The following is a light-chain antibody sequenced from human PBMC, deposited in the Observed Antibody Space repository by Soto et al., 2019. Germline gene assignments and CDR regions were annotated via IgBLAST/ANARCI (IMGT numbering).Light chain of an antibody. CDR1: SSNIGAGYD. Sequence: QSVLTQPPSVSGAPGQRGTISCTGSSSNIGAGYDVHWYQQLPGTAPKLLIYGNSNRPSGVPDRFSGSKSGPSASLAITGLQAEDEADYYCQSYDSSLSVVFGGGTQLTVL. CDR2: GNS. CDR3: QSYDSSLSVV. V-gene: IGLV1-40*01. J-gene: IGLJ2*01.